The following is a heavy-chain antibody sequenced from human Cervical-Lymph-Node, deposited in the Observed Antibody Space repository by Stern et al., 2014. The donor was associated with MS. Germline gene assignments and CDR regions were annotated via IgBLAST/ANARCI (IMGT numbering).Heavy chain of an antibody. V-gene: IGHV4-34*01. CDR1: GGSFSNYY. J-gene: IGHJ4*02. CDR3: ARSAFYSNYAPFDY. D-gene: IGHD4-11*01. Sequence: QVQLQQWGAGLLKPSETLSLTCAVYGGSFSNYYWSWIRQPPGKGLEWIGEIHHSGSTNYSPSLKSRVAISLETSKTQSSLKLNSVTAADTAVYFCARSAFYSNYAPFDYWGQGTLVTVSS. CDR2: IHHSGST.